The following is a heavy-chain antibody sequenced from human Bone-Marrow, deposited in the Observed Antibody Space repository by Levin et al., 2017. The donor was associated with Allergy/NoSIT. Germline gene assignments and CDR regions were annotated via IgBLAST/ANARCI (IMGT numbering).Heavy chain of an antibody. CDR1: GFTFDDYA. J-gene: IGHJ6*02. Sequence: QAGGSLRLSCATSGFTFDDYALHWVRQAPGKGLEWVAGISWNGGIIGYADSVKGRLTISRDNAKNSLYLQMNSLRAEDTALYYCAKDKGSGFPYYYGVDVWGRGTTVTVS. CDR2: ISWNGGII. D-gene: IGHD3-22*01. V-gene: IGHV3-9*01. CDR3: AKDKGSGFPYYYGVDV.